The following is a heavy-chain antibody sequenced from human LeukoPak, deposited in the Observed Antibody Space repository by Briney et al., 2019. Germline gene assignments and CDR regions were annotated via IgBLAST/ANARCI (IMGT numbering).Heavy chain of an antibody. D-gene: IGHD4-17*01. Sequence: PGGSLRLSCAASGFTFSSYTMNWVRQAPWKGLEWVSSISSSASDIYYADSVKGRFTISRDNAKNSLYLQMNSLRAEDTAVYYCARAPPYGDYERGADYWRQGTLVTVSS. CDR2: ISSSASDI. CDR1: GFTFSSYT. V-gene: IGHV3-21*01. J-gene: IGHJ4*02. CDR3: ARAPPYGDYERGADY.